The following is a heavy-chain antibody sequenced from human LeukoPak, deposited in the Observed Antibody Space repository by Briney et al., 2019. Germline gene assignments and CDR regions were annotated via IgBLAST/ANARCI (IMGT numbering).Heavy chain of an antibody. CDR1: GGSISSSSYY. J-gene: IGHJ4*02. CDR2: IYYSGST. V-gene: IGHV4-39*01. D-gene: IGHD3-22*01. Sequence: PSETLSLTCTVSGGSISSSSYYWGWIRQPPGKGLEWIGSIYYSGSTYYNPSLKSRVTISVDTSKNQFSLKLSSVTAADTAVYYCARSTRYNHDSSGYRDFDYWGQGTLVTVSS. CDR3: ARSTRYNHDSSGYRDFDY.